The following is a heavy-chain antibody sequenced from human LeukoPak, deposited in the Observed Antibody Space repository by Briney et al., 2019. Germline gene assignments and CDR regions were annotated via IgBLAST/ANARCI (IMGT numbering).Heavy chain of an antibody. CDR2: INMIGDTM. D-gene: IGHD6-25*01. CDR3: ARGLPGHTSALGY. Sequence: QPGGSLRLSCAASGFSFGTYSLSWVRQAPGKGLEWISFINMIGDTMYYADPMKGRFTVSRDNAKNSLYLQMNSLRAEDTAVYYCARGLPGHTSALGYWGQGTLVTVSS. V-gene: IGHV3-48*01. J-gene: IGHJ4*02. CDR1: GFSFGTYS.